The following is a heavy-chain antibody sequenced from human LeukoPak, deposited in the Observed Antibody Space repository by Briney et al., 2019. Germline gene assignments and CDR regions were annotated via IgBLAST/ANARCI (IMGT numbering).Heavy chain of an antibody. CDR1: GGTFSSYS. CDR3: ARAGIAAAGTLDY. D-gene: IGHD6-13*01. V-gene: IGHV1-69*13. J-gene: IGHJ4*02. Sequence: SVKVSRKACGGTFSSYSLRWVRQPPGQGREWMGGIIPIFGTANYAQKFQGRVTITADESTSTAYMELSSLRSEDTAVYYCARAGIAAAGTLDYWGQGNLVTVS. CDR2: IIPIFGTA.